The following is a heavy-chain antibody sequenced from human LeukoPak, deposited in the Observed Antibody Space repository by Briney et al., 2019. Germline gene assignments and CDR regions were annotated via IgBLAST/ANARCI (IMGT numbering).Heavy chain of an antibody. V-gene: IGHV4-39*07. CDR2: IYYSGST. J-gene: IGHJ4*02. CDR3: ARAGVATWQY. CDR1: GGSISSSSYY. D-gene: IGHD5-12*01. Sequence: PSETLSLTCTVSGGSISSSSYYWGWIRQPPGKGLEWIGSIYYSGSTYYNPSLKSRVTISVDTSKNQFSLKLSTVTAADTAVYYCARAGVATWQYWGQGTLVTVSS.